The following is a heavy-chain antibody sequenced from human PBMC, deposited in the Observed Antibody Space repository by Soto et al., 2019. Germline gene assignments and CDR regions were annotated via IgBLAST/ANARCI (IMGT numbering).Heavy chain of an antibody. D-gene: IGHD6-19*01. J-gene: IGHJ2*01. CDR2: ISYSGST. V-gene: IGHV4-31*03. CDR1: GASISSGNYY. CDR3: ARRVKPVAGYWYFSL. Sequence: SETLSLTCTVSGASISSGNYYWSWIRQHPGKGLEWIGYISYSGSTYSNPSLQSRVTMSVDTSKNQFSLKLTSMTAADTAVYYCARRVKPVAGYWYFSLWCRGTLVTLSS.